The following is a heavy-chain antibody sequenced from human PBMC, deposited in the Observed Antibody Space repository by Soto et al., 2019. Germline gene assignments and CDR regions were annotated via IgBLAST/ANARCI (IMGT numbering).Heavy chain of an antibody. CDR1: GYSFTTYR. J-gene: IGHJ3*02. D-gene: IGHD2-2*01. CDR2: IYPGYSST. Sequence: PGAPLTSSYKAPGYSFTTYRLGRGRQMHGKGLEWMRLIYPGYSSTRISQSFEGQVTISADKSITTAYVQWSSRKASDSAMYYCARQPPSRAAFNSFDIWAQGTVVTVSS. V-gene: IGHV5-51*01. CDR3: ARQPPSRAAFNSFDI.